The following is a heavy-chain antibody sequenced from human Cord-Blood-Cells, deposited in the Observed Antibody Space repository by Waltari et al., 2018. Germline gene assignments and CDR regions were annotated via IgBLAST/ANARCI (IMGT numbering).Heavy chain of an antibody. Sequence: QVQLQQWGAGLLKPSETLSLTCAVYGGSFSGYYWSWIRQPPGKGLEWIGEINHSGSSNYNPSLKSRVTISVDTSKNQFSLKLSSVTAADTAVYYCARVDYDFWSGYYFDYWGQGTLVTVSS. D-gene: IGHD3-3*01. CDR2: INHSGSS. J-gene: IGHJ4*02. CDR1: GGSFSGYY. V-gene: IGHV4-34*01. CDR3: ARVDYDFWSGYYFDY.